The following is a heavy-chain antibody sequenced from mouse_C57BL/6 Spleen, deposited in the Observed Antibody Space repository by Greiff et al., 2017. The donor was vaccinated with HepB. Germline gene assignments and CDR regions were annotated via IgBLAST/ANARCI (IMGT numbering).Heavy chain of an antibody. CDR2: ISGGGGNT. J-gene: IGHJ4*01. CDR3: AKEGGDYYAMDY. V-gene: IGHV5-9*01. Sequence: DVTLVESGGGLVKPGGSLKLSCAASGFTFSSYTMSWVRQTPEKRLEWVATISGGGGNTYYPDSVKGRFTISRDNAKNTLYLQMSSLRSEDTALYYCAKEGGDYYAMDYGGQGTSVTVSS. CDR1: GFTFSSYT.